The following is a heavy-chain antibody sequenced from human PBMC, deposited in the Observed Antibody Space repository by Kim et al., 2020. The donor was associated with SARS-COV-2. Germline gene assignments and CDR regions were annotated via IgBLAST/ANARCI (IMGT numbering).Heavy chain of an antibody. Sequence: GGSLRLSCVASGFSFGTFDMSWVRQAPGKVLKWVSFMKSPDDSTYFAESVKGRFTFSRDSARNSLYLPMNSLRADDTAIYYSVKGAWLDYWGRGTLVTVSS. CDR3: VKGAWLDY. J-gene: IGHJ4*02. V-gene: IGHV3-23*01. CDR1: GFSFGTFD. CDR2: MKSPDDST.